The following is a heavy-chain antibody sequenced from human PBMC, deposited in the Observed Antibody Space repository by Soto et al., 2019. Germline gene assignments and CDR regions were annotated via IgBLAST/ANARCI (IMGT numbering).Heavy chain of an antibody. J-gene: IGHJ6*02. CDR1: GFTFSSYA. CDR3: VKDSSSGWPYYYGMDV. Sequence: QVQLVESGGGGVQPGRSLRLSCAASGFTFSSYAMHWVRQAPGKGLEWVAVISYDGRNKYYADSVKGRFTISRDNSKNTLYLQMSSLRAEDTAVYYCVKDSSSGWPYYYGMDVWGQGTTVTVSS. D-gene: IGHD6-19*01. CDR2: ISYDGRNK. V-gene: IGHV3-30*18.